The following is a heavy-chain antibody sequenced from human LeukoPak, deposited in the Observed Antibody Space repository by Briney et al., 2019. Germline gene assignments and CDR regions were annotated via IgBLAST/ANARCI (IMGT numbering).Heavy chain of an antibody. D-gene: IGHD2-2*01. Sequence: PGRSLILSCAASGFTFSSYGMHWVRQAAGRGLEWVAVISIDGSEKYYADSVKGRFNISTDISRNTLYLEMNSLRADDTAVYYCARAQLEFCSTTSCYVFDSWGQGTLVTVSS. CDR1: GFTFSSYG. CDR3: ARAQLEFCSTTSCYVFDS. CDR2: ISIDGSEK. V-gene: IGHV3-30*19. J-gene: IGHJ4*02.